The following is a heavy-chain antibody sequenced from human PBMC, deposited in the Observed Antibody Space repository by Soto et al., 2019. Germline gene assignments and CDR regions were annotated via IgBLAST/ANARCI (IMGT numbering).Heavy chain of an antibody. D-gene: IGHD5-12*01. V-gene: IGHV3-23*01. J-gene: IGHJ5*02. CDR3: AKTNGYDPNWFDP. Sequence: PGGSLRLSCAASGFTFSSYAMGWVRQAPGTGLEWVSVIDGSGGDTSLADSVKGRFTISRDNSKNTLYLQMNSLRAEDTAVYYCAKTNGYDPNWFDPWGQGTLVTVSS. CDR2: IDGSGGDT. CDR1: GFTFSSYA.